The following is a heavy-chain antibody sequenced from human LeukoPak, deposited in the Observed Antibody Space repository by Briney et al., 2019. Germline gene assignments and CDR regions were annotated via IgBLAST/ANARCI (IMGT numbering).Heavy chain of an antibody. Sequence: PGGSLRLSCAASGFTFSSYGMSWVRQAPGKGLEWIGEINHSGSTNYNPSLKSRVTISVDTSKNQFSLKLSSVTAADTAVYYCARGRYDFWSGYILDYWGQGTLVTVSS. CDR1: GFTFSSYG. V-gene: IGHV4-34*01. CDR3: ARGRYDFWSGYILDY. J-gene: IGHJ4*02. CDR2: INHSGST. D-gene: IGHD3-3*01.